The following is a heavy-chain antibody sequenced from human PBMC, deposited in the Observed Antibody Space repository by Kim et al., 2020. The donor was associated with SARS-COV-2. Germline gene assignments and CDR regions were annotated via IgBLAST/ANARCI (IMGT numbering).Heavy chain of an antibody. V-gene: IGHV1-3*01. J-gene: IGHJ6*03. CDR1: GYSFATHA. CDR2: INSRNDHT. Sequence: ASVKVSCKASGYSFATHALIWVRQAPGQGLEWMGWINSRNDHTKYSQKFQGRVTISRVTSASIGYMELSSLTSEDTAVYYCARGRAAPGSWISHYYMDVWGKGTTVTVSS. CDR3: ARGRAAPGSWISHYYMDV. D-gene: IGHD2-15*01.